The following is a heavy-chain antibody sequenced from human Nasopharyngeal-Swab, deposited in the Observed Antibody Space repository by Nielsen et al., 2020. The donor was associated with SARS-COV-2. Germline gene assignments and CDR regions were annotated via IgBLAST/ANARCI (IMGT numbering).Heavy chain of an antibody. J-gene: IGHJ2*01. V-gene: IGHV1-46*01. Sequence: ASVKVSCKASGYTFTSYYMHWVRQAPGQGLEWMGIINPSGGSTSYAQKFQGRVTMTRDTSTSTAYMELSSLRSEDTAVYYCARGVGSGSYYTYWYFDLWGRGTLVTVSS. D-gene: IGHD3-10*01. CDR2: INPSGGST. CDR3: ARGVGSGSYYTYWYFDL. CDR1: GYTFTSYY.